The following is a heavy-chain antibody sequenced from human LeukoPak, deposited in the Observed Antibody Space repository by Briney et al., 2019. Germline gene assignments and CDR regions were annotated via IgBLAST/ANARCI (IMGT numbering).Heavy chain of an antibody. CDR3: ARGLGHYYGSGGYYSGVDY. Sequence: GGSLRLSCAASGSTFSSYWMSWVRQAPGKGLEWVANIKQDGSEKYYVDSVKGRFTISRDNAKNSLYLQMNSLRAEDTAVYYCARGLGHYYGSGGYYSGVDYWGQGTLVTVSS. V-gene: IGHV3-7*01. CDR2: IKQDGSEK. D-gene: IGHD3-10*01. CDR1: GSTFSSYW. J-gene: IGHJ4*02.